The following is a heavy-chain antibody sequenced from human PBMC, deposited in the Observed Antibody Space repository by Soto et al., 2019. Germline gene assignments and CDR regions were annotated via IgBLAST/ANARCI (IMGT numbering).Heavy chain of an antibody. CDR2: LFYGGTT. D-gene: IGHD3-10*01. J-gene: IGHJ4*02. Sequence: SETLSLTCTVSGGSISGYYWTWIRQPPGKGLEWVGSLFYGGTTDYNPSLKSRLTMSLDTSKNHFSLKLRSVTAADTAVYYCPRHRGPAPVYWGQGTLVTVSS. CDR1: GGSISGYY. V-gene: IGHV4-39*01. CDR3: PRHRGPAPVY.